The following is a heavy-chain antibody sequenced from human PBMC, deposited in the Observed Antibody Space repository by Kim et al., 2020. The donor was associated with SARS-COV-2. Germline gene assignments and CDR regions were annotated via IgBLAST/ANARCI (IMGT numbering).Heavy chain of an antibody. CDR2: T. Sequence: TSHNPSPKRRATISVDTSTNQSSLKLSSVTAANTAVYYCARFQLDYFDYWGQGTLVTVSS. J-gene: IGHJ4*02. CDR3: ARFQLDYFDY. D-gene: IGHD1-1*01. V-gene: IGHV4-39*01.